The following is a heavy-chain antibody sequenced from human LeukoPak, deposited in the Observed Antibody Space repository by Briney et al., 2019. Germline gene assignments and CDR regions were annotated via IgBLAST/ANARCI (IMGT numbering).Heavy chain of an antibody. Sequence: SETLSLTCTVSGGSISSSDYYWGWIRQPPGKGLEWIGSIYYSGSTYYHPSLKRRVAIFVDTSKNQFSLRLSSVTAADTAVYYCARQERPVGWYGVGWFDPWGQGTLVTVSS. CDR1: GGSISSSDYY. CDR2: IYYSGST. V-gene: IGHV4-39*01. J-gene: IGHJ5*02. CDR3: ARQERPVGWYGVGWFDP. D-gene: IGHD6-19*01.